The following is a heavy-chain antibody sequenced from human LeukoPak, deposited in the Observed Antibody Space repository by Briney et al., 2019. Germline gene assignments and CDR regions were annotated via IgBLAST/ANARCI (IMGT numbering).Heavy chain of an antibody. CDR1: GFTVNNNY. Sequence: QPGGSLRLSCAASGFTVNNNYMNWVRQAPGKGLEWVSLIYSGGTTSYADSVKGRFTISRDNSKNTLYLQMNSLRVEDTAVYYCAREIHYHGSGSYYNKGADHWGQGTLVTVSS. D-gene: IGHD3-10*01. V-gene: IGHV3-66*01. J-gene: IGHJ4*02. CDR2: IYSGGTT. CDR3: AREIHYHGSGSYYNKGADH.